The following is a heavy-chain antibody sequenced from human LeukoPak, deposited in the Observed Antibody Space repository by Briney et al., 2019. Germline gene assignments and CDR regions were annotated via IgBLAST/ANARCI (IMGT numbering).Heavy chain of an antibody. V-gene: IGHV4-34*01. CDR2: INHRGST. J-gene: IGHJ5*02. CDR3: ARTDIVATGGWFDP. Sequence: PSETLSLTCAVYGGSISGYYWTWLRQPPGKRLEWIGEINHRGSTNYNPSLKSRVTISVDTSKNQLSLKFTSVTAADTAVYYCARTDIVATGGWFDPWGQGTLVTVSS. D-gene: IGHD2-21*01. CDR1: GGSISGYY.